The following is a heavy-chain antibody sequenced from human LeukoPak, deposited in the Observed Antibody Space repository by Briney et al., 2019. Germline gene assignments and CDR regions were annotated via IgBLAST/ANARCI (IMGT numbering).Heavy chain of an antibody. D-gene: IGHD6-13*01. CDR3: ARSRGYFDY. CDR2: IYYSGST. V-gene: IGHV4-59*01. J-gene: IGHJ4*02. Sequence: SETLSLTCTVSGGSISSYYWSWIRQPPGKGLEWIGYIYYSGSTNYNPSLKSRVTISVDTSKNQFSLKLSSVTAADTAVYYCARSRGYFDYWGQGTLVTVSS. CDR1: GGSISSYY.